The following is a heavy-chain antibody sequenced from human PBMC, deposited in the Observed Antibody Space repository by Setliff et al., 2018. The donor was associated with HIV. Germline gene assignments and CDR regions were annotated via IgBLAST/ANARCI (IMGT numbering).Heavy chain of an antibody. J-gene: IGHJ4*02. V-gene: IGHV1-69*01. Sequence: VKVSCKASGGTFNNYAISWVRQAPGQGLQWVGGIIPLFGTTNYAQKFQGRVTITANESTNIAHMELSSLRSADTAMYYCATVFYYDSESYSLDYWGQGMLVTVSS. CDR3: ATVFYYDSESYSLDY. CDR2: IIPLFGTT. CDR1: GGTFNNYA. D-gene: IGHD3-10*01.